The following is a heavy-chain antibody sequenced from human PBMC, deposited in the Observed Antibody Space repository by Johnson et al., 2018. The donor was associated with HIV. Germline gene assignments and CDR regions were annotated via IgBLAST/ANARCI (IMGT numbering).Heavy chain of an antibody. CDR3: AKGGSGTTRIRAQKGAFDI. CDR2: ISYDGSNK. Sequence: QEQLVESGGGVVQPGRSLRHSCAASGFTFSSYGMHWVRQAPGKGLEWVAVISYDGSNKYYADSVKGRFTISRDNSKNTLYLQMNSLRAEDTAVYYCAKGGSGTTRIRAQKGAFDIWGQGTMVTVSS. J-gene: IGHJ3*02. D-gene: IGHD6-19*01. V-gene: IGHV3-30*18. CDR1: GFTFSSYG.